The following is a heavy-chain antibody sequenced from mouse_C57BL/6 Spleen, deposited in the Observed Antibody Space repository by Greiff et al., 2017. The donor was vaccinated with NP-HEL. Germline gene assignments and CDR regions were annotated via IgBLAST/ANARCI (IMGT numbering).Heavy chain of an antibody. D-gene: IGHD4-1*01. CDR2: INYEGSST. J-gene: IGHJ2*01. CDR3: ARANWELGMDYFDY. CDR1: GFTFSDYY. Sequence: EVQLVESEGGLVQPGSSMKLSCTASGFTFSDYYMAWVRQVPEKGLEWVANINYEGSSTYYLDSLKSRFIISRDNAKNILYLQMGSLKSEDTATYYCARANWELGMDYFDYWGQGTTLTVSS. V-gene: IGHV5-16*01.